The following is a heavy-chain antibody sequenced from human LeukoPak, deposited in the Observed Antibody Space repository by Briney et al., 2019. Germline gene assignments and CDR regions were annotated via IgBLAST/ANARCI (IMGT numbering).Heavy chain of an antibody. CDR3: ARDDYGGMDV. J-gene: IGHJ6*04. Sequence: GGSLRLSCAASGFTFSDNYMSWIRQAPGKGLEWVSYISSSGSIYYADSVKGRFTISRDNAKNSLYLQMNSLRAEDTAVYYCARDDYGGMDVWGKGTTVTVSS. V-gene: IGHV3-11*04. D-gene: IGHD4-23*01. CDR2: ISSSGSI. CDR1: GFTFSDNY.